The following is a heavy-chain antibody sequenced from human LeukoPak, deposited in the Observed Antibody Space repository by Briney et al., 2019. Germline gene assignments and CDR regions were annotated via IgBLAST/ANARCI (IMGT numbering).Heavy chain of an antibody. CDR1: GFTSSSYS. Sequence: GGSLRLSCAASGFTSSSYSMNWVRQAPGKGLEWVSYISSRSSTIYYADSVKGRFTISRDNAKNSLYLQMNSLRAEDTAVYYCAREPSAGTFDYWGQGTLVTVSS. CDR3: AREPSAGTFDY. D-gene: IGHD6-13*01. V-gene: IGHV3-48*01. CDR2: ISSRSSTI. J-gene: IGHJ4*02.